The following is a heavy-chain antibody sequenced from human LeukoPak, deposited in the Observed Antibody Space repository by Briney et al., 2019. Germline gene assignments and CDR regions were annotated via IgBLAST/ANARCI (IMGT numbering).Heavy chain of an antibody. Sequence: PGGSLRLSCAASGFTFSSYSMNWVRQAPGKGLEWVSSISSSSSYIYYADSVKGRFTISRDNAKNSLYLQMNSLRAEDTAVYYCARGGRYFDWLFQTRANWFDPWGQGTLATVSS. CDR3: ARGGRYFDWLFQTRANWFDP. D-gene: IGHD3-9*01. CDR2: ISSSSSYI. V-gene: IGHV3-21*01. CDR1: GFTFSSYS. J-gene: IGHJ5*02.